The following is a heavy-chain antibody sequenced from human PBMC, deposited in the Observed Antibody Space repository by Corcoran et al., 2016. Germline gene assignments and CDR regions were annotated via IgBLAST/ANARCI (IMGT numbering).Heavy chain of an antibody. J-gene: IGHJ5*02. D-gene: IGHD6-19*01. Sequence: QVQLVQSGAEVKKPGSSVKVSCKASGGTFSSYAISWVRQAPGQGLEWMGGIIPIFGTANYAQKFQGRVTITEDESTSTAYRELSSLRSEDTAVYFCARDLTGIAVAGCSCGNWFDPWGQGTLVTVSA. CDR1: GGTFSSYA. V-gene: IGHV1-69*01. CDR2: IIPIFGTA. CDR3: ARDLTGIAVAGCSCGNWFDP.